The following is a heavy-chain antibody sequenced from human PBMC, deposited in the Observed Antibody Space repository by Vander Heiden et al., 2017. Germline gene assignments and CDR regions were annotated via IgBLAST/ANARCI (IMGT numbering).Heavy chain of an antibody. D-gene: IGHD2-21*02. CDR3: ARDLAYCGGDCYSDYYYGMDV. J-gene: IGHJ6*02. Sequence: QVQLVQSGAEAKKPGSAVKVSCKASAGTFSRYAISWVRHAHGHGLEWMGGIIPIFGTANYAQKFQGRVTITADKSTSTAYMELSSLRSEDTAVYYCARDLAYCGGDCYSDYYYGMDVWGQGTTVTVSS. CDR2: IIPIFGTA. CDR1: AGTFSRYA. V-gene: IGHV1-69*06.